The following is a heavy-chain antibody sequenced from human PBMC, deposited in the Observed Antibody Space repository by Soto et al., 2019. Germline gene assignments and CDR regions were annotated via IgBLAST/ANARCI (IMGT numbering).Heavy chain of an antibody. J-gene: IGHJ4*02. Sequence: GSGPTLVNPTQTLTLTCTFSGFSLSTSGMCVSWIRQPPGKALEWLARIDWDDDKYYSTSLKTRLTISKDTSKNQVVLTMTNMDPVDTATYYCARIVRVAVAGTLAYSFDYWGQGTLVTVSS. D-gene: IGHD6-19*01. CDR3: ARIVRVAVAGTLAYSFDY. CDR1: GFSLSTSGMC. CDR2: IDWDDDK. V-gene: IGHV2-70*11.